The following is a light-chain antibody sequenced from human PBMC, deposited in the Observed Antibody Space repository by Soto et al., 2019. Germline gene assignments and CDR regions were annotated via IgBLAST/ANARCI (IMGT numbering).Light chain of an antibody. CDR1: QSVSSSY. Sequence: IVLTQSPGTLSLSPGERATLSCRAGQSVSSSYLAWYQQKPGQAPRLLIDGASRRAAGIPDRFTGSGSGSVFTVKISSMEPEDSAVYYCKQYGGPRPTCGPGTKVEIK. CDR2: GAS. J-gene: IGKJ3*01. V-gene: IGKV3-20*01. CDR3: KQYGGPRPT.